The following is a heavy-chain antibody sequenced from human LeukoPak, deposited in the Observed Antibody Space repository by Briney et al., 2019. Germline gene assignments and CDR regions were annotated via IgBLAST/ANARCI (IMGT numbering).Heavy chain of an antibody. CDR1: GYTFSSYS. J-gene: IGHJ4*02. D-gene: IGHD3-22*01. V-gene: IGHV3-21*01. Sequence: PGGSLRLSCAASGYTFSSYSINWVRQAPGKGMELVSSISIRSNYIYYADPVRGRFRISRDDARDSLYLQMNSLRAEDTAVYYCVRLRRNSDTSGFYYYYDFWGQGTLVTVSS. CDR2: ISIRSNYI. CDR3: VRLRRNSDTSGFYYYYDF.